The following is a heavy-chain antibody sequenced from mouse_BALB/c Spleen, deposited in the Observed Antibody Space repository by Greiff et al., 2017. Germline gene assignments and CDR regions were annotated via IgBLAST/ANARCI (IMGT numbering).Heavy chain of an antibody. CDR3: ASGGYDGNYFDY. CDR2: ISSGGSYT. CDR1: GFTFSSYA. J-gene: IGHJ2*01. Sequence: DVQLVESGGGLVKPGGSLKLSCAASGFTFSSYAMSWVRQSPEKRLEWVAEISSGGSYTYYPDTVTGRFTISRDNAKNTLYLEMSSLRSEDTAMYYCASGGYDGNYFDYWGQGTTLTVSS. D-gene: IGHD2-2*01. V-gene: IGHV5-9-4*01.